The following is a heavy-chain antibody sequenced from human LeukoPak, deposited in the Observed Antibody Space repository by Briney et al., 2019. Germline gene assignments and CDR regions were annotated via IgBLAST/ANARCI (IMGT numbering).Heavy chain of an antibody. CDR2: IIPIFGTA. D-gene: IGHD3-3*01. CDR1: GYTFSSYA. CDR3: ARGYDFWSGQNFYFYYYYMDV. V-gene: IGHV1-69*06. Sequence: GASVKVSCKASGYTFSSYAISWVRQAPGQGLEWMGGIIPIFGTANYAQKFQGRVTITADKSTSTAYMELSSLRSEDTAVYYCARGYDFWSGQNFYFYYYYMDVWGKGTTVTVSS. J-gene: IGHJ6*03.